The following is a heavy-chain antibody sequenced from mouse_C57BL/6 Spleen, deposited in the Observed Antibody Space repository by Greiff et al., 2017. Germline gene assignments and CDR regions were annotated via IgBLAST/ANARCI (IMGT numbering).Heavy chain of an antibody. CDR1: GSNIKNTY. D-gene: IGHD2-1*01. J-gene: IGHJ2*01. Sequence: AQLQQFVAELVRPGASVKFSCTASGSNIKNTYMHWVKQRPEQGLEWIGRIDPANGNPTYAPKFQGKATVTAETSSNTAYRQLSSLTSEDTAIYYCASNYDNGMDYWGQGTTLTVSS. V-gene: IGHV14-3*01. CDR3: ASNYDNGMDY. CDR2: IDPANGNP.